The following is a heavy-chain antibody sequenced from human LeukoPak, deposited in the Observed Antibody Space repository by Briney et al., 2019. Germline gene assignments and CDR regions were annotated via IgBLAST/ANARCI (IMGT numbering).Heavy chain of an antibody. D-gene: IGHD3-3*01. CDR3: AREGYDFWSGYPDYGMDV. V-gene: IGHV3-21*01. CDR1: GFTFSSYS. Sequence: PGGSLRLSRAASGFTFSSYSMNWVRQAPGKGLEWVSSISSSSSYIYYADSVKGRFTISRDNAKNSLYLQMNSLRAEDTAVYYCAREGYDFWSGYPDYGMDVWGQGTTVTVSS. CDR2: ISSSSSYI. J-gene: IGHJ6*02.